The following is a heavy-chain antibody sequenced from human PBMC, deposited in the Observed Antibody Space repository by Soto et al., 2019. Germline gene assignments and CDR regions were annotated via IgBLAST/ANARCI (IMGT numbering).Heavy chain of an antibody. V-gene: IGHV1-69*13. CDR3: AIEVITMPDGAAAAKTVWDF. CDR2: IIPIFGTA. Sequence: SVQVSCKASRGTFRSYPISWLRPPPGQGLEWRGAIIPIFGTANYAQKFQGRATIPADESTSTAYMERSSLGSEETAGYCCAIEVITMPDGAAAAKTVWDFGGQGTRVT. D-gene: IGHD6-13*01. CDR1: RGTFRSYP. J-gene: IGHJ6*02.